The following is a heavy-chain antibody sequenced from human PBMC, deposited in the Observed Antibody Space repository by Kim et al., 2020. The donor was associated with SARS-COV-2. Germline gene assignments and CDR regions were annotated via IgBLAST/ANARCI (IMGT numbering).Heavy chain of an antibody. CDR3: TREEEGTFEL. CDR2: AYRGDNI. V-gene: IGHV3-53*01. Sequence: GGSLRLSCAASGFSVSSNYMSWVRQAPGKGLEWVSVAYRGDNIYYADSVKGRFTISRDNSKNTLYLKMTRLRADDTAVYYCTREEEGTFELWCLGA. CDR1: GFSVSSNY. J-gene: IGHJ3*01.